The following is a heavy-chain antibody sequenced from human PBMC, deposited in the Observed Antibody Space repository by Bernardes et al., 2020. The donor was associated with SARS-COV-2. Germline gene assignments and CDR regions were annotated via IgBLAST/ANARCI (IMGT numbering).Heavy chain of an antibody. CDR3: TRGGYDMDV. CDR1: GFTFSNYW. Sequence: GGSLRLSCVASGFTFSNYWMHWVRQTPGEGLVWVSRINSGGGTTNYADSVMGRFTISRDNAKNTVYLQMNSLRAEDTAVYYCTRGGYDMDVWGQGTTVTVSS. J-gene: IGHJ6*02. V-gene: IGHV3-74*01. CDR2: INSGGGTT.